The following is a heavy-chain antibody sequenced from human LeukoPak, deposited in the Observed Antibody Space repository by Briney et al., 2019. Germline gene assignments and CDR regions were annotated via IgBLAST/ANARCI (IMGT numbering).Heavy chain of an antibody. Sequence: GGSLRLSCAASGFTFSSYWMSWVRQAPGKGLEWVANIKQDGSEKYYVDSVKGRFTISRDNAKNSLYLQMNSLRAEDTAVYYCARLFIWAYSGYFFDYWGQGTLVTVSS. D-gene: IGHD5-12*01. V-gene: IGHV3-7*01. CDR3: ARLFIWAYSGYFFDY. J-gene: IGHJ4*02. CDR2: IKQDGSEK. CDR1: GFTFSSYW.